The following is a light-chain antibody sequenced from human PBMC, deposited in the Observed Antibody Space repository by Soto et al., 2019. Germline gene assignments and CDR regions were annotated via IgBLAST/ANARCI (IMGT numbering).Light chain of an antibody. CDR3: QQYNTWPRT. Sequence: EIVITQFPATLSESPGERATLSCRASQSVSSKLAWYQQKPGQAPRLLIYGASTRATAIPARFSGSGSGTEFTLSISSLQSEDFAVYYCQQYNTWPRTFGQGTKVDIK. V-gene: IGKV3-15*01. CDR1: QSVSSK. CDR2: GAS. J-gene: IGKJ1*01.